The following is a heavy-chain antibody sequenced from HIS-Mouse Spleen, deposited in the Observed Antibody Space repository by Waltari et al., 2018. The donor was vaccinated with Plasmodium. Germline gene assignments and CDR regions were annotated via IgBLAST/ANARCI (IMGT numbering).Heavy chain of an antibody. CDR2: IGTAGDT. J-gene: IGHJ3*02. CDR1: GFTFSSYD. CDR3: ARGRWNHAFDI. Sequence: EVQLVESGGGLVQPGGSLRLSCAASGFTFSSYDMHWVRQATGKGLGLVSAIGTAGDTYYPGSVKGRFTISRENAKNSLYLQMNSLRAGDTAVYYCARGRWNHAFDIWGQGTMVTVSS. V-gene: IGHV3-13*01. D-gene: IGHD1-1*01.